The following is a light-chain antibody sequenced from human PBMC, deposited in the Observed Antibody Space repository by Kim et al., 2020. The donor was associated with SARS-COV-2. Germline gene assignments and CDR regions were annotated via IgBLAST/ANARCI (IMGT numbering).Light chain of an antibody. CDR2: KAS. Sequence: VGDRCTITCRASQSVGNWLAWDQQKPGKAPKLLIYKASTLQSGVPSRFSGSGSGTEFTLTITTLQPDDSASYFCQHYHSYPLTFGGGTKVDIK. V-gene: IGKV1-5*03. CDR3: QHYHSYPLT. J-gene: IGKJ4*01. CDR1: QSVGNW.